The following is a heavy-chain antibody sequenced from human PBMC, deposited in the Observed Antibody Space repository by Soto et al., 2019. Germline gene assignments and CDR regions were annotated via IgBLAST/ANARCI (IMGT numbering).Heavy chain of an antibody. CDR2: MSRTGDNT. V-gene: IGHV3-23*01. D-gene: IGHD3-22*01. Sequence: PGGSLRLSCAASGFTFSIYAMTWVRQSPGKGLEWVSSMSRTGDNTYYADSVKGRFTISRDNSRNTLYLQMTSLRLEDTALYYCATGAAYYYDTSRYWGQGTLVTVSS. J-gene: IGHJ4*02. CDR1: GFTFSIYA. CDR3: ATGAAYYYDTSRY.